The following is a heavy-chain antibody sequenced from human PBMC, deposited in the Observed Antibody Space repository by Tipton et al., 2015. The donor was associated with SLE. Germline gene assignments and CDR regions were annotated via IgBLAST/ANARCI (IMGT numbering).Heavy chain of an antibody. V-gene: IGHV4-59*11. CDR1: GGSFTSHY. CDR2: FSYSGST. CDR3: ARDKVWSGYYGGQNSYGMDV. Sequence: TLSLTCTVSGGSFTSHYGSWIRQPPGKGLEWIAYFSYSGSTKYNPSLKRRVTMSVDTSKSQLSLRLSSVTAADTAVYYCARDKVWSGYYGGQNSYGMDVWGHGTTVTVSS. D-gene: IGHD3-3*01. J-gene: IGHJ6*02.